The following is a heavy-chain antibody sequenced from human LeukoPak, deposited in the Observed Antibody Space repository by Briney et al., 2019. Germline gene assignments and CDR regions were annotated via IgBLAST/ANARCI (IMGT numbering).Heavy chain of an antibody. CDR1: GFSLSTSGVG. CDR3: AHSGRITIFGVVIGQNWFDP. CDR2: IYWDDDK. D-gene: IGHD3-3*01. J-gene: IGHJ5*02. V-gene: IGHV2-5*02. Sequence: ESGPTLVKPTQTLTLTCTFSGFSLSTSGVGVGWIRQPPGKALEWLALIYWDDDKRYSPSLKSRLTITKDTSKNQVVLTMTNMDPVDTATYYCAHSGRITIFGVVIGQNWFDPWGQGTLVTVSS.